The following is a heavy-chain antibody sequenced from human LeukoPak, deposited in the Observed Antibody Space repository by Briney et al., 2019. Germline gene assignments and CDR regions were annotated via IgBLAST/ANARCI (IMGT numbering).Heavy chain of an antibody. CDR1: GYTFISYA. V-gene: IGHV7-4-1*02. J-gene: IGHJ4*02. CDR2: IDTNTGNP. Sequence: ASVKVSCKASGYTFISYAMSWVRQAPGQGLEWMGWIDTNTGNPTYAQGFTGRFGFSLDTSVSTAYLQISSLKAEDTAVYYCARKPFDSRGYYLHDFWGQGTLVTVSS. D-gene: IGHD3-22*01. CDR3: ARKPFDSRGYYLHDF.